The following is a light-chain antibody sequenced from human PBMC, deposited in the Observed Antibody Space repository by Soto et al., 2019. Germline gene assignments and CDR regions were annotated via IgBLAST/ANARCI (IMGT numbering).Light chain of an antibody. CDR1: SSDVGGYNY. Sequence: QPVLTQPRSVSGSPGQSVTISCTGTSSDVGGYNYVSWYQQHPGRAPRVMIYDVQTRPSGVPDRFSGSKSGNTASLTISELQAEDEADYYCCSYAGDYTFVFGTGTQLTVL. J-gene: IGLJ1*01. CDR2: DVQ. V-gene: IGLV2-11*01. CDR3: CSYAGDYTFV.